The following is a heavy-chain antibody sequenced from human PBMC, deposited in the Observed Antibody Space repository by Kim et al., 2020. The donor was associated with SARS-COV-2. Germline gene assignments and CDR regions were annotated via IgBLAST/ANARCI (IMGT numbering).Heavy chain of an antibody. CDR1: GDRVSSNSAA. J-gene: IGHJ6*02. CDR3: ARDLYCSKHYYYYGMDV. CDR2: TYYRSKWYN. Sequence: SQTLSLTCAISGDRVSSNSAAWNWIRQSPSRGLEWLGRTYYRSKWYNDYAVSVKSRITINPDTSKNQFSLQLNSVTPEDTAVYYCARDLYCSKHYYYYGMDVWGQGTTVTVSS. D-gene: IGHD6-13*01. V-gene: IGHV6-1*01.